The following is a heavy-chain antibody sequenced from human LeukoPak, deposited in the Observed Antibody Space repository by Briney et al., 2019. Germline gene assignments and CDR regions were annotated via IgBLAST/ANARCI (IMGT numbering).Heavy chain of an antibody. CDR1: GFTFSSYG. V-gene: IGHV3-30*03. J-gene: IGHJ4*02. D-gene: IGHD3-16*01. Sequence: GRSLRLSCAASGFTFSSYGMHWVRQAPGKGLEWVAVISYDGSNKYYADSVKGRFTISRDNSKNTLYLQMNSLRADDTAVYYCASGSTLFEYYFDYWGQGTLVTVSS. CDR3: ASGSTLFEYYFDY. CDR2: ISYDGSNK.